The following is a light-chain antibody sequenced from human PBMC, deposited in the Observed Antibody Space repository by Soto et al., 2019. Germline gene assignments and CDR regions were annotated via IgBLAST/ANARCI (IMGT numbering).Light chain of an antibody. CDR1: QSVSSN. V-gene: IGKV3-15*01. CDR2: GAS. CDR3: QQYNNWPSWT. J-gene: IGKJ1*01. Sequence: EIVMTQSPATLSLSPLERPTLSCSASQSVSSNLAWYQQKPGQAPRLLIYGASTRATGIPARFSGSGSGTEFTLTISSLQSEDFAVYYCQQYNNWPSWTFGQGTKVDIK.